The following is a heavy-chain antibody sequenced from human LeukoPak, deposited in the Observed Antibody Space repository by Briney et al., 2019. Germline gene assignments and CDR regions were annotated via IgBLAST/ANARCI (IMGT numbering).Heavy chain of an antibody. CDR1: GFTFSRYS. D-gene: IGHD3-16*02. CDR2: ITTTSRYI. Sequence: PGGSLRLSCVVSGFTFSRYSMNWLRQAPGKGLEWVSSITTTSRYIYYADSVKGRFTISRDNAQSSLYLRMNSLRAEDTAVYYCARGDEDEYLLESYRSIDYWGQGSLVTVSS. J-gene: IGHJ4*02. V-gene: IGHV3-21*01. CDR3: ARGDEDEYLLESYRSIDY.